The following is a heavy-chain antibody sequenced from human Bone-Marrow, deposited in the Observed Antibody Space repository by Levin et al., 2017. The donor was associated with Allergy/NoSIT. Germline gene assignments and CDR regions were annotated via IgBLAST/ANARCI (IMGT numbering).Heavy chain of an antibody. V-gene: IGHV3-30-3*01. CDR3: ARDRRALLLWFGELGYYYGMDV. CDR1: GFTFSSYA. Sequence: LSLTCAASGFTFSSYAMHWVRQAPGKGLEWVAVISYDGSNKYYADSVKGRFTISRDNSKNTLYLQMNSLRAEDTAVYYCARDRRALLLWFGELGYYYGMDVWGQGTTVTVSS. J-gene: IGHJ6*02. CDR2: ISYDGSNK. D-gene: IGHD3-10*01.